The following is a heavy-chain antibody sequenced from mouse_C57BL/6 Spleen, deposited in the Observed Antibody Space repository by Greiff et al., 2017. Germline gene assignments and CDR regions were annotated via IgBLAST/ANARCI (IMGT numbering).Heavy chain of an antibody. D-gene: IGHD1-1*01. CDR3: ARDRYYYGSSYNYAMDY. J-gene: IGHJ4*01. V-gene: IGHV5-4*01. CDR2: ISDGGSYT. Sequence: EVKVEESGGGLVKPGGSLKLSCAASGFTFSSYAMSWVRQTPEKRLEWVATISDGGSYTYYPDNVKGRFTISRDNAKNNLYLQMSHLKSEDTAMYYCARDRYYYGSSYNYAMDYWGQGTSVTVSS. CDR1: GFTFSSYA.